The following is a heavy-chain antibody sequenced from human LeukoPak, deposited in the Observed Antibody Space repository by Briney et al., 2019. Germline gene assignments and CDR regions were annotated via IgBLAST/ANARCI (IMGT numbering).Heavy chain of an antibody. CDR1: GFTFDDYA. V-gene: IGHV3-9*01. D-gene: IGHD6-19*01. CDR2: ISWNSGSI. Sequence: GGSLRLSCAASGFTFDDYAMHWVRQAPGKGLEWVSGISWNSGSIGYADSVKGRFTISRDNAKNSLYLQMNSLRAEDTALYYCAKDSTHSLYSSGWYYFDYWGQGTLVTVSS. CDR3: AKDSTHSLYSSGWYYFDY. J-gene: IGHJ4*02.